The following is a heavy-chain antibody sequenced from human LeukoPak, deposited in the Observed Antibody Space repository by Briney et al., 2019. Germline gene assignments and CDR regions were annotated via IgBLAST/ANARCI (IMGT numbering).Heavy chain of an antibody. CDR3: VRHLKYYYYGMDV. V-gene: IGHV4-59*08. J-gene: IGHJ6*02. CDR1: GGSISGYY. Sequence: SETLSLTCTVSGGSISGYYWSWIRQPPGKGLEWIGYIYHSGSTNYSPSLKSRVTISVDTSKNQFSLKLSPVTAADTAVYYCVRHLKYYYYGMDVWGQGTTVTVSS. CDR2: IYHSGST.